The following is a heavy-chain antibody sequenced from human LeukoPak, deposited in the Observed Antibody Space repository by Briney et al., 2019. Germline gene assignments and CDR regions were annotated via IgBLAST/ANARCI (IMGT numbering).Heavy chain of an antibody. D-gene: IGHD6-19*01. V-gene: IGHV4-34*01. CDR1: GEGLSDYY. Sequence: SESLSLTCAVYGEGLSDYYWSWIRQPPGKGLEWIGEINHSGDTNYNPSLKSRVIISVDTSKNQFSLKLSSVTVADTAVYYCARVKKTPYLYSSGWYGWFDPWGQGTLVTVSS. J-gene: IGHJ5*02. CDR2: INHSGDT. CDR3: ARVKKTPYLYSSGWYGWFDP.